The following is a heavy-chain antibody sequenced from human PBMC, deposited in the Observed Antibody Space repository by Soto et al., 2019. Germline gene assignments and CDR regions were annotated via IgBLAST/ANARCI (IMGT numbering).Heavy chain of an antibody. V-gene: IGHV3-43*01. J-gene: IGHJ6*02. Sequence: GGSLRLSCAASGFTFGDYTMHWVRQAPGKGLEWVSLISWDGGSTYYADSVKGRFTISRDNSKNSLYLQMNSLRTEDTALYYCATSYYYGSGSYYPYYYYGMDVWGQGTTVTVSS. D-gene: IGHD3-10*01. CDR1: GFTFGDYT. CDR2: ISWDGGST. CDR3: ATSYYYGSGSYYPYYYYGMDV.